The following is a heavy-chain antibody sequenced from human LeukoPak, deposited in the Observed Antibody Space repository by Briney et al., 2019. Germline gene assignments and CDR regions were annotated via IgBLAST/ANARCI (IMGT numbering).Heavy chain of an antibody. J-gene: IGHJ5*02. CDR1: GGSISSGDYY. D-gene: IGHD2-2*01. CDR2: IYYSGST. Sequence: SQTLSLTCTVSGGSISSGDYYWSWLRQPPGKGLEGIGYIYYSGSTYYNPSLKSRVTISVDTSKNQFSLKLSSVTAADTAVYYCARAPVVPAYNWFDPWGQGTLVTVSS. CDR3: ARAPVVPAYNWFDP. V-gene: IGHV4-30-4*08.